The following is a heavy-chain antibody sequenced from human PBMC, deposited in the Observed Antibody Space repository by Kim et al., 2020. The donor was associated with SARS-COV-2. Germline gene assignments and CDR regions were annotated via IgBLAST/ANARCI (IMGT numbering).Heavy chain of an antibody. V-gene: IGHV4-4*02. Sequence: SETLSLTCAVSGGSISSSNWWSWVRQPPGKGLEWIGEIYHSGSTNYNPSLKSRVTISVDKSKNQFSLKLSSVTAADTAVYYCARVNIHHSYGDPQYFDYWGQGTLVTVSS. J-gene: IGHJ4*02. CDR1: GGSISSSNW. D-gene: IGHD4-17*01. CDR2: IYHSGST. CDR3: ARVNIHHSYGDPQYFDY.